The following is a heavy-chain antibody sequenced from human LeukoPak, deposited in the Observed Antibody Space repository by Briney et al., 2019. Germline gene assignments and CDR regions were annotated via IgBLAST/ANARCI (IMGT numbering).Heavy chain of an antibody. D-gene: IGHD6-6*01. J-gene: IGHJ4*02. V-gene: IGHV3-21*01. CDR1: GFTFSSYS. CDR2: ISTSSSYI. Sequence: GGSLRLSCAASGFTFSSYSMNWVRQAPGKGLEWVSSISTSSSYIYYADSVKGRFTISRDNAKNSLYLQMNSLRAEDTAVYYCAKLEYSSSSNYFDYWGQGTLVTVSS. CDR3: AKLEYSSSSNYFDY.